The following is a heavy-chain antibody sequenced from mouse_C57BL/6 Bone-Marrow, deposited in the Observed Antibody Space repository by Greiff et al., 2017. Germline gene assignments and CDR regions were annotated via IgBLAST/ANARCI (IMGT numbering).Heavy chain of an antibody. CDR2: INPSHGGT. D-gene: IGHD2-2*01. J-gene: IGHJ2*01. CDR1: GYTFTSYW. V-gene: IGHV1-53*01. CDR3: AGRAYVYDNY. Sequence: VQLQQPGPELVKPGASVKLSCKASGYTFTSYWMHWVKQRPGQGLEWIGNINPSHGGTNYNEKIKSKATLTVDKSSSTAYMHLSSLTSEDAAVDYCAGRAYVYDNYWGQGTTLTVSS.